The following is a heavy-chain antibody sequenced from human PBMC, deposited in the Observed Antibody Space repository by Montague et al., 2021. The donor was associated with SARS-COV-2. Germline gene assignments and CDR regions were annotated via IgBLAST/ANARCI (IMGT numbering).Heavy chain of an antibody. CDR3: ARHGLAGITIFGVVTPRGGFDI. CDR2: IYYSGST. V-gene: IGHV4-39*01. CDR1: GGSIRSSSYY. J-gene: IGHJ3*02. Sequence: SETLSLTCTVSGGSIRSSSYYWGWIRQPPGKGLEWIGSIYYSGSTYYNPSLKSRVTISVDTSKNQFSLKLSSVTAADTAVYYCARHGLAGITIFGVVTPRGGFDIWGQGTMVTVSS. D-gene: IGHD3-3*01.